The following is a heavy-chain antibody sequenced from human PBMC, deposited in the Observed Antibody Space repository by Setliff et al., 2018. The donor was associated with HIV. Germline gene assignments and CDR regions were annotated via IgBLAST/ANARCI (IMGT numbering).Heavy chain of an antibody. CDR2: INHSGST. J-gene: IGHJ6*02. Sequence: SETLSLTCAIYGGSFSNYYWTWIRQPPGKGLEWIGEINHSGSTNYNPSLKSRVTISIDTSKNELSLNLTSVTAADTAVYYCARVEASVRGATYGLDVWGQGTTVTVSS. CDR3: ARVEASVRGATYGLDV. V-gene: IGHV4-34*01. D-gene: IGHD3-10*01. CDR1: GGSFSNYY.